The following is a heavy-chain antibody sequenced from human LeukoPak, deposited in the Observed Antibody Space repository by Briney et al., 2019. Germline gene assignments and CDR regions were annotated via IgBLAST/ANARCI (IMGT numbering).Heavy chain of an antibody. CDR3: ARDVLTVAGLDY. CDR1: GGSFSGYY. V-gene: IGHV4-34*01. D-gene: IGHD6-19*01. CDR2: INHSGST. J-gene: IGHJ4*02. Sequence: SETLSLTCAVYGGSFSGYYWNWTRQPPGKGLEWIGEINHSGSTNYNPSLKSRVTISVDTSKNQFSLKLSSVTAADTAVYYCARDVLTVAGLDYWGQGTLVTVSS.